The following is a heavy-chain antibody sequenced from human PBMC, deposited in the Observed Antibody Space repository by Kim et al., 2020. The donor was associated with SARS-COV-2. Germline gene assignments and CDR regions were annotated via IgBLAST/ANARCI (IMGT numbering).Heavy chain of an antibody. D-gene: IGHD1-26*01. V-gene: IGHV3-30-3*01. Sequence: GGSLRLSCAASGFTFSSYAMHWVRQAPGEGLEWVAVISYDGSIKYYADSVKGRFTISRDNSKNTLYLQMNSLRAEDTAVYYCARGVGATDSYFDYWGQGTLVTVSS. CDR3: ARGVGATDSYFDY. CDR2: ISYDGSIK. J-gene: IGHJ4*02. CDR1: GFTFSSYA.